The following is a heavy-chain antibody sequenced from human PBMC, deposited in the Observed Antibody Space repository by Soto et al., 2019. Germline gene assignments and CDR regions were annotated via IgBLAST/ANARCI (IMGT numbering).Heavy chain of an antibody. V-gene: IGHV3-23*01. Sequence: EVQFWESGGGLVQPGGSLRLSCVASGFSFNNYAMTWVRQAPGKGLEWVSGISGSGDGTYYADSVKDRFSVSRDKSTSTVYLQLSSLRVEDTAVYYCAKDKGVRGSSDLGDWGQGALVIVSS. CDR3: AKDKGVRGSSDLGD. D-gene: IGHD3-16*01. CDR1: GFSFNNYA. J-gene: IGHJ4*02. CDR2: ISGSGDGT.